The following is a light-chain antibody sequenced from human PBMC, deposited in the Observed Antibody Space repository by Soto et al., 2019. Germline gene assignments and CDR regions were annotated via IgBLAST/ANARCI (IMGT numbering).Light chain of an antibody. Sequence: IVMTQSPATLSLSPGQRATLSCRASQSVSSKLAWYQQRPGQAPRLLIYGASSRATGIPDRFSGSGSGTDFTLAISSLQSEDFAVYYCQEYKNWPSITFGQGTRLEI. CDR2: GAS. J-gene: IGKJ5*01. CDR1: QSVSSK. V-gene: IGKV3D-15*01. CDR3: QEYKNWPSIT.